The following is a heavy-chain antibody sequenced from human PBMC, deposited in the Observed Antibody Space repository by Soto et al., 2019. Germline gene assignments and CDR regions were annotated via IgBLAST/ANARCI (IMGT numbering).Heavy chain of an antibody. D-gene: IGHD3-10*01. CDR3: ARGRRGSGSYSPYYYYYMDV. V-gene: IGHV1-8*01. J-gene: IGHJ6*03. CDR1: GYTFTSYD. CDR2: MNPNSGNT. Sequence: ASVKVSCKASGYTFTSYDINWVRQATGQGLEWMGWMNPNSGNTGYAQKFQGRVTMTRNTSISTAYMELSSLRSEDTAVYYCARGRRGSGSYSPYYYYYMDVWGKGTTVTV.